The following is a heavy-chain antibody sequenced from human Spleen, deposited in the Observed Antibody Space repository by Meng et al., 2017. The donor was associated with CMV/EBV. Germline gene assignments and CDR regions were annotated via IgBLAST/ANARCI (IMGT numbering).Heavy chain of an antibody. Sequence: GSLRLSCAVYGGSFSGYYWSWIRQPPGKGLEWIGEINHSGSTNYNPSLKSRVTISVDTSKNQFSLKLSSVTAADTAVYYCARGRKTTGTTPHYYYGMDVWGQGTTVTVSS. J-gene: IGHJ6*02. CDR3: ARGRKTTGTTPHYYYGMDV. CDR2: INHSGST. D-gene: IGHD1-1*01. CDR1: GGSFSGYY. V-gene: IGHV4-34*01.